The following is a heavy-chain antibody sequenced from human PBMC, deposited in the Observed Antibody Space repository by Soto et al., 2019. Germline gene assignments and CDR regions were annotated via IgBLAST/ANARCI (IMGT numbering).Heavy chain of an antibody. CDR1: GGSISSSNW. Sequence: QVQLQESGPGLVKPSGTLSLTCAVSGGSISSSNWWSWVRQPPGKGLEWIGEIYHSGTANYNPSLKSRVTISMDKSNNQISLDLSSVTAADPAVYFCARHIAVTGTRGFDYWGQGTLVTVSS. CDR2: IYHSGTA. J-gene: IGHJ4*02. D-gene: IGHD6-19*01. V-gene: IGHV4-4*02. CDR3: ARHIAVTGTRGFDY.